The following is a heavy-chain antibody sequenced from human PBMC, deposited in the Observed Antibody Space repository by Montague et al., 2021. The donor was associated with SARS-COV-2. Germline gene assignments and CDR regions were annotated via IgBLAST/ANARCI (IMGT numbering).Heavy chain of an antibody. Sequence: SETLSLTCTVSGGSISSYFWSWIRQPPGKGLEWIGYIYYSGSTNYNPSLKSRVTISVDTSKNQFSLKLSSVTAADTAVYYCTRTTDDSALAATFWGQGTLVTVSS. D-gene: IGHD6-19*01. CDR1: GGSISSYF. CDR2: IYYSGST. J-gene: IGHJ4*02. CDR3: TRTTDDSALAATF. V-gene: IGHV4-59*08.